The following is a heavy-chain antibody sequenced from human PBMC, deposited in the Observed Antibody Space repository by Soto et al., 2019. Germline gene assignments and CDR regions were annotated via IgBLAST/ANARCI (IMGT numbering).Heavy chain of an antibody. CDR3: ARSGSSSGGAVY. J-gene: IGHJ4*02. Sequence: QVQLVESGGGLVKPGGSLRLSCAASGFTFSDYYMSWIRQAPGKGLEWVSYISSSGSTIYYADSVKGRFTIARDNAKNSVYLQRHSLRAEWTAVSYCARSGSSSGGAVYWGQGTLVTSSS. V-gene: IGHV3-11*01. D-gene: IGHD6-6*01. CDR1: GFTFSDYY. CDR2: ISSSGSTI.